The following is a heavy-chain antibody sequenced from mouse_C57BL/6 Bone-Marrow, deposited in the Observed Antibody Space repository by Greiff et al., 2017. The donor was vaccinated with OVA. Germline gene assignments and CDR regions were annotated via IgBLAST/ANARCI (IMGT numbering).Heavy chain of an antibody. J-gene: IGHJ4*01. CDR2: IRNKANGYTT. CDR3: ARYWIYYYGSFYAMDY. Sequence: EVKLMESGGGLVQPGGSLSLSCAASGFTFTDYYMSWVRQPPGKALEWLGFIRNKANGYTTAYSASVKGRFTISRDNSQSILYLQMNALRAEDSATYYCARYWIYYYGSFYAMDYWGQGTSVTVSS. D-gene: IGHD1-1*01. V-gene: IGHV7-3*01. CDR1: GFTFTDYY.